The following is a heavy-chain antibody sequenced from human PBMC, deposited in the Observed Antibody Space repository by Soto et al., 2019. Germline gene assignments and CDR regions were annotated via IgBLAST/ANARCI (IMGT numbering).Heavy chain of an antibody. CDR3: ARIPYDSSGYYRYFDY. J-gene: IGHJ4*02. CDR2: IFSNDEK. V-gene: IGHV2-26*01. D-gene: IGHD3-22*01. Sequence: QVTLKESGPVLVKPTETLTLTCTVSGFSLYNTRMGVSWIRQPPGKALEWLAHIFSNDEKSYSTSLKSRLTISQDTSKSQVVLTMTKMDPVDTATYYCARIPYDSSGYYRYFDYWGQGTLVTVSS. CDR1: GFSLYNTRMG.